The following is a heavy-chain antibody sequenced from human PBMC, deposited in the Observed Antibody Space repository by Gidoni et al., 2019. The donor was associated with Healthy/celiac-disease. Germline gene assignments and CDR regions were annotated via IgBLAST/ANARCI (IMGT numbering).Heavy chain of an antibody. V-gene: IGHV3-23*01. CDR1: GFTFSSYA. Sequence: EVQLLESGGGLVQPGGTLRLSCAASGFTFSSYAMSWVRQAPGKGLEWVSAISGSGGSTYYADSVKGRFTISRDNSKNTLYLQMNSLRAEDTAVYYCAKDFTSLVVVGGDWGQGTMVTVSS. CDR2: ISGSGGST. CDR3: AKDFTSLVVVGGD. D-gene: IGHD3-22*01. J-gene: IGHJ3*01.